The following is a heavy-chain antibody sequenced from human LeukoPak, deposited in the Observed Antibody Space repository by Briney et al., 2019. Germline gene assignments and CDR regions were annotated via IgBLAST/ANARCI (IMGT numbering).Heavy chain of an antibody. CDR3: VRARGCSNCLITDGFDS. V-gene: IGHV1-18*01. CDR2: ISNFDGDT. J-gene: IGHJ3*01. D-gene: IGHD6-13*01. CDR1: GRLFSSDG. Sequence: ASLKVSCKASGRLFSSDGMAWVRQAPGEGLEWLGWISNFDGDTKVAENLQGRVTLTTDTSTSTAYMELRSLKSDDTAVYYCVRARGCSNCLITDGFDSWGQGTKVTVSS.